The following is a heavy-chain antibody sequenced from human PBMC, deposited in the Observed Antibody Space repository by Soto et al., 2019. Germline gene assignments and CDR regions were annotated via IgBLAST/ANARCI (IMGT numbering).Heavy chain of an antibody. D-gene: IGHD6-13*01. CDR3: ARRSSSWPNWFDP. CDR2: IIPIFGTA. Sequence: GASVKVSCKASGGTFSSYAISWVRQAPGQGLEWMGGIIPIFGTANYAQKFQGRVTITADESTSTAYMELSSLRSEDTAVYYCARRSSSWPNWFDPWGQGTLVTVSS. CDR1: GGTFSSYA. J-gene: IGHJ5*02. V-gene: IGHV1-69*13.